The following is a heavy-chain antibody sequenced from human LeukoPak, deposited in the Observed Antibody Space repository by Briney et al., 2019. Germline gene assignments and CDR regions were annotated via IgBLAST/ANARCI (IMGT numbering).Heavy chain of an antibody. CDR3: ARGSLRQQLVPGY. CDR2: MNPNSGNT. Sequence: ASVKVSCKASGYTFTSYDINWVRQATGQGLEWMGWMNPNSGNTGYAQKFQGRVTMTRNTSRSTAYMELSSLRSEDTAVYYGARGSLRQQLVPGYWGQGTLVTVSS. CDR1: GYTFTSYD. V-gene: IGHV1-8*01. D-gene: IGHD6-13*01. J-gene: IGHJ4*02.